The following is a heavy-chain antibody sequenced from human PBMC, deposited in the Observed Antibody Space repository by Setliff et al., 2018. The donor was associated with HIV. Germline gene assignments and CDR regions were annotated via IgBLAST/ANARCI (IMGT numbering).Heavy chain of an antibody. CDR3: ATRGRAYYYDSSGYFDY. D-gene: IGHD3-22*01. V-gene: IGHV3-66*02. CDR1: GLIFSNYW. J-gene: IGHJ4*02. Sequence: GGSLRLSCAASGLIFSNYWMTWVRQAPGKGLEWVSVIYTGGSTSYADSVKGRYTISRDNSKNALYLQMNSLRVEDTAVYFCATRGRAYYYDSSGYFDYWGQGALVTVSS. CDR2: IYTGGST.